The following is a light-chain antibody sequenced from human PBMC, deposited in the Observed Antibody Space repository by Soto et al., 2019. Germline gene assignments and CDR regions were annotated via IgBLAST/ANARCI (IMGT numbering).Light chain of an antibody. J-gene: IGKJ1*01. Sequence: EIVVTQSPATLSVSPGERATLSCRASQSVDSNLAWYQQKPGQAPRLLIYGASTRATGIPARFSGSWSGTEFTLTISSLQSEDFAVYYCQPFNNWPPWTFGQGTKVEIK. CDR3: QPFNNWPPWT. CDR1: QSVDSN. V-gene: IGKV3-15*01. CDR2: GAS.